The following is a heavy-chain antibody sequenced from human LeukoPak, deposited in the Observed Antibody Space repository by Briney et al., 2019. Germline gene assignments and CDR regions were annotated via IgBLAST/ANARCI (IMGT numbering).Heavy chain of an antibody. J-gene: IGHJ4*02. Sequence: ASVKVPCKASGYTFTSYGISWVRQAPGQGLEWMGWISAYNGNTNYAQKLQGRVTMTTDTSTSTAYMELRSLRSDDTAVYYCARARRGSSWPLFDYWGQGTLVTVSS. V-gene: IGHV1-18*01. CDR2: ISAYNGNT. CDR3: ARARRGSSWPLFDY. CDR1: GYTFTSYG. D-gene: IGHD6-13*01.